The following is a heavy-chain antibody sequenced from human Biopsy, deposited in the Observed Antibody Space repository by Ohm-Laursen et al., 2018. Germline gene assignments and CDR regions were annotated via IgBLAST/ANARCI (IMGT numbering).Heavy chain of an antibody. CDR3: ARIPILVVPAAIVYRHRRHLQGLDV. CDR2: IDWDDAK. D-gene: IGHD2-2*02. V-gene: IGHV2-70*16. Sequence: TQTLTLTFTLSGFSLNTRGMSVTWIRQPPGKALEWLARIDWDDAKFYSESLKTRLTISKGTSENHVVLTLSDVAPVDTATYYCARIPILVVPAAIVYRHRRHLQGLDVWGQGTTVIVSS. CDR1: GFSLNTRGMS. J-gene: IGHJ6*02.